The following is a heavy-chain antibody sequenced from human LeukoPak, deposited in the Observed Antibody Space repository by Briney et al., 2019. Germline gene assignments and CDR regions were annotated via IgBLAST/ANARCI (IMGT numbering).Heavy chain of an antibody. CDR2: IDHRGDT. D-gene: IGHD1-14*01. CDR1: GGSFSRYY. Sequence: SETLSLTCAVYGGSFSRYYWSRIRQSPGKGLEWIAEIDHRGDTNYNPSVKSRVTISADMSKNQFSLSLSSVTAADTAVYYCARIPGGGNWFDPWGQGTRVTVSS. V-gene: IGHV4-34*01. CDR3: ARIPGGGNWFDP. J-gene: IGHJ5*02.